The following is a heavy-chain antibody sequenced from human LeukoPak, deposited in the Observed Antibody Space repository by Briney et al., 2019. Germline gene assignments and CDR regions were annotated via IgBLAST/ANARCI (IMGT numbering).Heavy chain of an antibody. Sequence: GGSLRLSCAASGFSFSSYEMNWVRQAPGKGLEWVSYISSSGSTRYYADSVKGRFTISRDNAKNSLYLQMNSLRAEDTAVYYCARDDGAVGATYYFDYWGQGTLVTVSS. CDR2: ISSSGSTR. V-gene: IGHV3-48*03. J-gene: IGHJ4*02. CDR3: ARDDGAVGATYYFDY. D-gene: IGHD1-26*01. CDR1: GFSFSSYE.